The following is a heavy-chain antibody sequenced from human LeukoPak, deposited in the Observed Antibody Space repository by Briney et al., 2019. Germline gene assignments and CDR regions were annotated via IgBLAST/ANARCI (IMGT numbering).Heavy chain of an antibody. CDR2: IYPADSDT. D-gene: IGHD2-15*01. Sequence: LGESLKISCKGSEYSFTSYWIGWVRQMPGKGLEWMGIIYPADSDTRYSPSFKGQVTISADKSITTAFLQWSSLKASDTAMYYCARFRAGYCSGASCYDSFDIWAKGQWSPSLQ. V-gene: IGHV5-51*01. J-gene: IGHJ3*02. CDR3: ARFRAGYCSGASCYDSFDI. CDR1: EYSFTSYW.